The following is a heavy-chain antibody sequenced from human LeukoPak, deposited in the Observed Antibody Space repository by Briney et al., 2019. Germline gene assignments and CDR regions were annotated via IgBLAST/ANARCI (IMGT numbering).Heavy chain of an antibody. Sequence: GSLRLSCAASGFTFSSYSMNWVRQAPGKGPEWIGEINHSGSTNYNPSLKSRVTISVDTSKNQFSLKLSSVTAADTAVYYCARPKRLRWFLNYMDVWGKGTTVTISS. J-gene: IGHJ6*03. V-gene: IGHV4-34*01. CDR2: INHSGST. CDR1: GFTFSSYS. CDR3: ARPKRLRWFLNYMDV. D-gene: IGHD4-23*01.